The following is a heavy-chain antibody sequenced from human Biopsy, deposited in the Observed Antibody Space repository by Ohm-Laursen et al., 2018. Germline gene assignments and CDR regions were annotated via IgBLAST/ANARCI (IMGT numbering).Heavy chain of an antibody. V-gene: IGHV4-34*01. CDR2: VSDSGST. Sequence: GTLSLTCPVSGGSFSGYYWSWIRQTPGKGLEWIGEVSDSGSTNYNPSLKSRVTISVDTSKNQFSLNLSSVTAADTAVYYCARLTGDYIWGNWRINHDPFDIWDQGTSVTVSS. CDR1: GGSFSGYY. D-gene: IGHD3-16*01. J-gene: IGHJ3*02. CDR3: ARLTGDYIWGNWRINHDPFDI.